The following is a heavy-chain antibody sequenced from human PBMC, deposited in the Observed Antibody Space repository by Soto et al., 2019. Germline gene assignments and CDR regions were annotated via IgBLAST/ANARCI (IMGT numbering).Heavy chain of an antibody. CDR2: IDPSDSYT. V-gene: IGHV5-10-1*01. D-gene: IGHD6-13*01. CDR3: ARLQAAAGDNDLTFDY. CDR1: GYSFSSYR. Sequence: GGALKISRKGSGYSFSSYRIRLVRQMPRKGLEWMGRIDPSDSYTNYSPSFQGHVTISADKSISTAYLQWSSLKASDTAMYYCARLQAAAGDNDLTFDYWGQGTLVTVSS. J-gene: IGHJ4*02.